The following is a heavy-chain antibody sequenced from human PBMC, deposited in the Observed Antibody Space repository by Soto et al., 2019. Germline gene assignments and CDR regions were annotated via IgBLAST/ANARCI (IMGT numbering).Heavy chain of an antibody. Sequence: LSLTCTVSGGSISSYYWSWIRQPPGKGLEWIGYIYYSGSTNYNPPLKSRVTISVDTSKNQFSLKLSSVTAADTAVYYCARKYSSSWYDWFDPWGQGTLVTVSS. CDR1: GGSISSYY. CDR2: IYYSGST. J-gene: IGHJ5*02. CDR3: ARKYSSSWYDWFDP. V-gene: IGHV4-59*01. D-gene: IGHD6-13*01.